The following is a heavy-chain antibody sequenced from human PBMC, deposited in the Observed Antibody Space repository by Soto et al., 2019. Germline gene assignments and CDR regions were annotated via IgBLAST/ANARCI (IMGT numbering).Heavy chain of an antibody. Sequence: ASVKVSCKASGYSFTDYHIHWVRQAPGQGLEWLGRINPKSGGTSTAQKFQGWVTMTTDTSISTASMELTRLKSDDTAIYYCARGDSTDCSNGVCSFFYPHDMDVWGQGTRFTLSS. J-gene: IGHJ6*02. CDR3: ARGDSTDCSNGVCSFFYPHDMDV. D-gene: IGHD2-8*01. CDR1: GYSFTDYH. CDR2: INPKSGGT. V-gene: IGHV1-2*04.